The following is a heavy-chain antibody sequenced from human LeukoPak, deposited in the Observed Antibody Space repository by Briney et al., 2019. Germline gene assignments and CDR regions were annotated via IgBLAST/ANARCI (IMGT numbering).Heavy chain of an antibody. CDR2: IKKDGSQK. CDR1: GFTFSSFW. J-gene: IGHJ4*02. Sequence: GGSLRLSCAASGFTFSSFWMSWVRQAPGKGLEWVANIKKDGSQKYYVDSVEGRFTISRDNAKNSLYLQMGSLRVDGTAVYYCTRVFGGYDVSDYWGQGTLVTVSS. V-gene: IGHV3-7*03. CDR3: TRVFGGYDVSDY. D-gene: IGHD3-3*01.